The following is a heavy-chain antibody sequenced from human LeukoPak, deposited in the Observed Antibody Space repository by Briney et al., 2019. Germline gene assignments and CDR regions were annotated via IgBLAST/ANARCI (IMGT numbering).Heavy chain of an antibody. CDR3: ARDELYYYGSGSRNQIFDY. D-gene: IGHD3-10*01. CDR1: GFTFSSYA. Sequence: GGSLRLSCAASGFTFSSYAMHWVRQAPGKGLEWVAVISYDGSNKYYPDSVKGRFTISRDNSKNTLYLQMNSLRAEDTAVYYCARDELYYYGSGSRNQIFDYWGQGTLVTVSS. CDR2: ISYDGSNK. V-gene: IGHV3-30*04. J-gene: IGHJ4*02.